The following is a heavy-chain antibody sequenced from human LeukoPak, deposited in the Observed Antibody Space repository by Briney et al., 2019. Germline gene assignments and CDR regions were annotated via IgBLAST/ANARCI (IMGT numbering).Heavy chain of an antibody. CDR3: AREEDNADEYLREDY. D-gene: IGHD2-15*01. J-gene: IGHJ4*02. V-gene: IGHV3-23*01. Sequence: GGSLRLSCAASGFTFSSYAMSWVRQAPGKGLEWVSAISGSGGSTYYADSVKGRFTISRDNSKNTLYLQMNSLRAEDTAVYYCAREEDNADEYLREDYWGQGTLVTVSS. CDR1: GFTFSSYA. CDR2: ISGSGGST.